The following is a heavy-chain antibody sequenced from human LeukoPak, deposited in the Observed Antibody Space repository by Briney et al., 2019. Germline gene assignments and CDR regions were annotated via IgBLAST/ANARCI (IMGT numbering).Heavy chain of an antibody. CDR3: ARIAVAGNNYYYYYGMDV. V-gene: IGHV4-59*01. Sequence: SETLSLTCTASGGSISRYYWSWIRQPPGKGLEWIGYIYYSGSTNYNPSLKSRVTISVDTSKNQFSLKLSSVTAADTAVYYCARIAVAGNNYYYYYGMDVWGQGTTVTVSS. CDR2: IYYSGST. J-gene: IGHJ6*02. D-gene: IGHD6-19*01. CDR1: GGSISRYY.